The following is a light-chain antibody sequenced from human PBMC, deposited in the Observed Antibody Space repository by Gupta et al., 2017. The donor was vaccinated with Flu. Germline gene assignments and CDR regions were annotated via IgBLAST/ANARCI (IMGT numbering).Light chain of an antibody. CDR1: NIGSKT. J-gene: IGLJ3*02. CDR3: QLWDSRSDHGV. V-gene: IGLV3-21*03. CDR2: DDS. Sequence: SYVLTQPPSVSVAPGKTATITCAGNNIGSKTVHWYQQKPGQAPVLVVNDDSGRPSGIPERFSGSNSGNTATLTINRVEAGDEADYYCQLWDSRSDHGVFGGGTKLTVL.